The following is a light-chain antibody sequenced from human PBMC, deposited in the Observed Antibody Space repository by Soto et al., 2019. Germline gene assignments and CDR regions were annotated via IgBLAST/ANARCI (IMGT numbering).Light chain of an antibody. CDR2: DTN. CDR3: GTWDSSLSAYV. J-gene: IGLJ1*01. Sequence: QSVLTQPPSVSAAPGQKVTISFSGSSSNIGNNYVSWYQQLPGTAPKLLIYDTNKRPSGIPDRFSGSKSGTSATLGITGLQTGDEADYYCGTWDSSLSAYVFGTGTKVTVL. CDR1: SSNIGNNY. V-gene: IGLV1-51*01.